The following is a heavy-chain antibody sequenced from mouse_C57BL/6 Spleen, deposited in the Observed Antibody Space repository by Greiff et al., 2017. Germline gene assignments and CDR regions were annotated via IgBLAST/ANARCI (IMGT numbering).Heavy chain of an antibody. D-gene: IGHD2-2*01. V-gene: IGHV1-55*01. CDR3: ARNFYGYDVLDY. Sequence: QVQLQQPGAELVKPGASVKMSCKASGYTFTSYWITWVKQRPGQGLEWIGDIYPGSGSTNYNEKFKSKATLTVDKSSSTAYMQLSSLTSEDSAVYYWARNFYGYDVLDYWGQGTTLTVSS. J-gene: IGHJ2*01. CDR2: IYPGSGST. CDR1: GYTFTSYW.